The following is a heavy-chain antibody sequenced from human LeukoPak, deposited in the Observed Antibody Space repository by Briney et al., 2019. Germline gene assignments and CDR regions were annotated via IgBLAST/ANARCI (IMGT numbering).Heavy chain of an antibody. J-gene: IGHJ3*02. CDR1: GGTFSSYA. CDR3: ARVGGSYYEVFDI. Sequence: VASVKVSCKASGGTFSSYAISWVRQAPGQGLEWMGGIIPIFGTANYAQKFQGRVTITADESTSTAYMELSSLRSEDTAVYYCARVGGSYYEVFDIWGQGTMVTVSS. D-gene: IGHD1-26*01. V-gene: IGHV1-69*13. CDR2: IIPIFGTA.